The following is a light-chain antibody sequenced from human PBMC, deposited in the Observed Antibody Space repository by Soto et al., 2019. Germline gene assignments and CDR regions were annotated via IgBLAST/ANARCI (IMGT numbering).Light chain of an antibody. CDR2: AAS. CDR3: HQSYSTSWT. V-gene: IGKV1-39*01. J-gene: IGKJ1*01. CDR1: QSISSS. Sequence: QSPSSLSASVVDRVAITCRASQSISSSLNWYQWKPGKAPKLLIYAASSLQSGVPSRFSGSGSGTEFTLTISSLQPEDFATYYCHQSYSTSWTFGQGTKVDIK.